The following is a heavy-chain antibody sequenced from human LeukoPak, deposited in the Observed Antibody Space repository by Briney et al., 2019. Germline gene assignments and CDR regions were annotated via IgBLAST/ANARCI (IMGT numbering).Heavy chain of an antibody. CDR2: ISSSSSYI. D-gene: IGHD3-22*01. CDR1: GLTFDDYG. CDR3: ARDSVHSGGGYYDSSGYYRSNWFDP. Sequence: GGSLRLSCVASGLTFDDYGMSWVRQAPGKGLEWVSSISSSSSYIYYADSVKGRFTISRDNAKNSLYLQMNSLRAEDTAVYYCARDSVHSGGGYYDSSGYYRSNWFDPWGQGTLVTVSS. J-gene: IGHJ5*02. V-gene: IGHV3-21*01.